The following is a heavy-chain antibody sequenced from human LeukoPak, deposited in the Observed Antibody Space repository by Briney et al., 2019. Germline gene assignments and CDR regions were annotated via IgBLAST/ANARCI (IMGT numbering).Heavy chain of an antibody. CDR2: IMPLFGTA. D-gene: IGHD4-17*01. Sequence: SVKVSCKTSGGTFNNSAISWVRQAPGQGLEWLGGIMPLFGTAGYAQTFQGRVTITKDESTRTVYLELTSLTSDDTAVYYCARDVHGDYGSGWFDPWGQGTLVSVSS. CDR1: GGTFNNSA. V-gene: IGHV1-69*05. CDR3: ARDVHGDYGSGWFDP. J-gene: IGHJ5*02.